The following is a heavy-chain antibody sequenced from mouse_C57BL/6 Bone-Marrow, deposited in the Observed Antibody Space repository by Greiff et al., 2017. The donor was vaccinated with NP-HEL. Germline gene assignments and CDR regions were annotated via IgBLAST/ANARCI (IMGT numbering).Heavy chain of an antibody. CDR1: GYTFTDYA. Sequence: VQLQQSGPELVRPGVSVKISCKGSGYTFTDYAMHWVKQSHAKSLEWIGVISTYYGDASYNQKFKDKAIMTVDKSSSTAYMELARLTSEDAAVYYCARGGDGYYFAYWGQGTLVTVSA. CDR3: ARGGDGYYFAY. V-gene: IGHV1-67*01. J-gene: IGHJ3*01. D-gene: IGHD2-3*01. CDR2: ISTYYGDA.